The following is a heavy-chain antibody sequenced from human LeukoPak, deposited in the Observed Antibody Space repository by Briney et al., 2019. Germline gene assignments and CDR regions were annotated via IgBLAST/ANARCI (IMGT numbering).Heavy chain of an antibody. CDR1: EYSFTTYS. Sequence: ASVKVSRKASEYSFTTYSFHWVRQAPGQGLEWMGMSNPSGGSPRYAQKFQGTVTMTRDTSTNTVYMELSSLKSDDTAVYYCARGGCDGDCSFDHWGQGTLVTVSS. CDR2: SNPSGGSP. CDR3: ARGGCDGDCSFDH. J-gene: IGHJ4*02. V-gene: IGHV1-46*01. D-gene: IGHD2-21*02.